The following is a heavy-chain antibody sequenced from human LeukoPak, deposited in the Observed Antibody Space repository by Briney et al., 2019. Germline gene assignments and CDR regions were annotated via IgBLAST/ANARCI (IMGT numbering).Heavy chain of an antibody. CDR3: ARLPYNSGSYRFVYFDY. V-gene: IGHV5-51*01. D-gene: IGHD1-26*01. CDR1: GYSFTNFW. CDR2: IYPGDSHT. Sequence: GESLKISCKGSGYSFTNFWIGWVRQLPGKGLEWMGLIYPGDSHTRYSPSCQGQVTISADKSISTAYLQWSSLKASDTAMYYCARLPYNSGSYRFVYFDYWGQGTLVTVSS. J-gene: IGHJ4*02.